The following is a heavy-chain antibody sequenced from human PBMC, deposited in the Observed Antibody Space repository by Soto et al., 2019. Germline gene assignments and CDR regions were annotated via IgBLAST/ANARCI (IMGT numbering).Heavy chain of an antibody. D-gene: IGHD1-7*01. CDR2: GTT. V-gene: IGHV4-39*01. CDR3: VTPELRHDSFDI. Sequence: GTTYFNPSLKSRVTISLDTSKSQFSLKLNSVTAADTAMYYCVTPELRHDSFDIWGPGAMVTVSS. J-gene: IGHJ3*02.